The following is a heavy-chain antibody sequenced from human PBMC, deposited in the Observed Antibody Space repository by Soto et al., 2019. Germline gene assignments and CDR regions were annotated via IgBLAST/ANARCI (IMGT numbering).Heavy chain of an antibody. Sequence: PGGSLRLSCTASGFTFGDYAMSWFRQAPGKGLEWVGFIRSKAYGGTTEYAASVKGRFTISRDDSKSIAYLQMNSLKTEDTAVYYCTRDIVVVPAAITDYCYYYMDVWGKGTTVTVSS. D-gene: IGHD2-2*01. J-gene: IGHJ6*03. CDR3: TRDIVVVPAAITDYCYYYMDV. V-gene: IGHV3-49*03. CDR2: IRSKAYGGTT. CDR1: GFTFGDYA.